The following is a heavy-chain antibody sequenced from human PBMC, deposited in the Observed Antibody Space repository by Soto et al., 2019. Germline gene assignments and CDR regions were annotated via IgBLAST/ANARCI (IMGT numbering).Heavy chain of an antibody. CDR3: ARMGDFWSGYYMGVDY. D-gene: IGHD3-3*01. J-gene: IGHJ4*02. CDR2: ISAYNGNT. V-gene: IGHV1-18*01. CDR1: GYTFTSYG. Sequence: ASVKVSCKASGYTFTSYGISWVRQAPGQGLEWMGWISAYNGNTNYAQKLQGRVTMTTDTSTSTAYMELRSLRSDDTAVYYCARMGDFWSGYYMGVDYWGQGTLVTVSS.